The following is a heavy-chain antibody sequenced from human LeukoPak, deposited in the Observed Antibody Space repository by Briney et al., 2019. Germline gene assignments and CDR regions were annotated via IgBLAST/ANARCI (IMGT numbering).Heavy chain of an antibody. V-gene: IGHV4-34*01. Sequence: SETLSLTCAVYGGSFSGYYWSWIRQPPGKGLEWIGEINHSGSTNYNLSLKSRVTISVDTSKNQFSLKLSSVTAADTAVYYCARIGRSTVYYFDYWGQGTLVTVSS. D-gene: IGHD4-17*01. J-gene: IGHJ4*02. CDR1: GGSFSGYY. CDR3: ARIGRSTVYYFDY. CDR2: INHSGST.